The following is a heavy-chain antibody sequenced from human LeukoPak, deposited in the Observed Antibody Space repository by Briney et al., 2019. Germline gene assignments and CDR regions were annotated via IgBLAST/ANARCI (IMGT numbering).Heavy chain of an antibody. CDR2: INPNSGGT. Sequence: PGASVKVSCKASGYTFTGYYMHWVRQAPGQGLEWMGRINPNSGGTNYAQKFLGRVTMTRDTSISTAYMKLSRLRSDDTAVYYCARDTGITIFGVVTESWFDPWGQGTLVTVSS. CDR1: GYTFTGYY. J-gene: IGHJ5*02. D-gene: IGHD3-3*01. CDR3: ARDTGITIFGVVTESWFDP. V-gene: IGHV1-2*06.